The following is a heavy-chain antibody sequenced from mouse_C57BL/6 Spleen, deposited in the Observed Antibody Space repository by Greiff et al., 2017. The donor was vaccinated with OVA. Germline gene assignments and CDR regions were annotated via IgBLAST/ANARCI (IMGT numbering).Heavy chain of an antibody. V-gene: IGHV3-6*01. D-gene: IGHD1-1*01. Sequence: EVQRVESGPGLVKPSQSLSLTCSVTGYSITSGYYWNWIRQFPGNKLEWMGYISYDGSNNYNPSLKNRISITRDTSKNQFFLKLNSVTTEDTATYYCARDPDYYDSSGGYWGQGTTLTVSS. CDR1: GYSITSGYY. CDR2: ISYDGSN. J-gene: IGHJ2*01. CDR3: ARDPDYYDSSGGY.